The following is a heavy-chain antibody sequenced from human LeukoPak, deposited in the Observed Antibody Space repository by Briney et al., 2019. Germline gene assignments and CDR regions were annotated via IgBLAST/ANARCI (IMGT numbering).Heavy chain of an antibody. CDR2: IIPIFGTA. J-gene: IGHJ4*02. V-gene: IGHV1-69*13. Sequence: ASVKVSCKASGGTFSSYAISWVRQAPGQGLEWMGGIIPIFGTANYAQKFQGRVTITADESTSTAYMELSSLRSEDTAVYYCARVGHYDILTGFLYYFDYWGQGTLVTVSS. CDR3: ARVGHYDILTGFLYYFDY. D-gene: IGHD3-9*01. CDR1: GGTFSSYA.